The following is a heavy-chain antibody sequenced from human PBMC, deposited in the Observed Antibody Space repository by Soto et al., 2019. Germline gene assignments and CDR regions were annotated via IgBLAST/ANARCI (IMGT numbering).Heavy chain of an antibody. CDR3: ARHNYGSGSTYFDY. J-gene: IGHJ4*02. Sequence: PGGSLRLSCVASGFTFSAYALHWVRQAPGKGLEWVALISSDGSITFYADSVRGRFTISRDNSKNTLYLQMNSLRPEDTAVYYCARHNYGSGSTYFDYWGQGTLVTVSS. D-gene: IGHD3-10*01. V-gene: IGHV3-30-3*01. CDR2: ISSDGSIT. CDR1: GFTFSAYA.